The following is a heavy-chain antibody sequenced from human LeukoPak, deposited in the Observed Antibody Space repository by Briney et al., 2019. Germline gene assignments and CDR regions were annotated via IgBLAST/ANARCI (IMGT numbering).Heavy chain of an antibody. CDR1: GYTFTSYY. D-gene: IGHD6-19*01. Sequence: GASVKVSCKASGYTFTSYYMHWVRQAPGQGLEWMGIINPSGGSTSYAQKFQGRVTMTRDTSTSTVYMELSSLRSEDTAVYYCARANLRAVAGPKGWFDPWGQGTLVTVSS. CDR2: INPSGGST. CDR3: ARANLRAVAGPKGWFDP. V-gene: IGHV1-46*01. J-gene: IGHJ5*02.